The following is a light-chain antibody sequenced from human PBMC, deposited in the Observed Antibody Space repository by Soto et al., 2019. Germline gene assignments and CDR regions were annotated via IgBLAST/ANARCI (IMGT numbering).Light chain of an antibody. Sequence: EIVLTQSPGTLSLSPGERATLSCRASQTLSTNSLAWYQQRPGQTPRLLIYAASTRDTDIPDRFNGSGSGTDFALTISRVEPEDFAVYFCQQYGSSPQTFGQGTKVDIK. CDR1: QTLSTNS. CDR2: AAS. J-gene: IGKJ1*01. CDR3: QQYGSSPQT. V-gene: IGKV3-20*01.